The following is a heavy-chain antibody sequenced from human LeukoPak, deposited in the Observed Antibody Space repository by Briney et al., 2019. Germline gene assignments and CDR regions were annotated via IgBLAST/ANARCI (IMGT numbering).Heavy chain of an antibody. CDR3: ASSNPNWFDP. V-gene: IGHV3-33*03. Sequence: GRSLRLSCAASGFTFSSYGMHWVRQAPGKGLEWVAVIWYDGSNKYYADSVKGRFTISRDNAKNSLYLQMNSLRAEDTAVYYCASSNPNWFDPWGQGTLVTVSS. J-gene: IGHJ5*02. D-gene: IGHD4-11*01. CDR1: GFTFSSYG. CDR2: IWYDGSNK.